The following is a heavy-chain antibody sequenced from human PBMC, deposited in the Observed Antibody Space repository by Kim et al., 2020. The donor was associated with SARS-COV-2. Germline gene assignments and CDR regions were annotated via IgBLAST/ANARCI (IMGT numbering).Heavy chain of an antibody. Sequence: VKGRFTISRDNSKNTLYLQMSSLRAEDTAVYYCVKEDSSSWFYYYYGMDVWGQGTTVTVSS. D-gene: IGHD6-13*01. J-gene: IGHJ6*02. CDR3: VKEDSSSWFYYYYGMDV. V-gene: IGHV3-64D*09.